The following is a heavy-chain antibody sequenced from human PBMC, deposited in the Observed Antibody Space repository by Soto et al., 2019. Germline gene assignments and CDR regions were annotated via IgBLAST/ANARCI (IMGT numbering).Heavy chain of an antibody. CDR2: IIPIFGTV. Sequence: QVQLVQSGAEVKKPGSSVKVSCKASGGTFSNYPISWVRQAPGQGLEWMGGIIPIFGTVNYAQKFQGRVTMPADQSTSTAYMELSSPRSEVTGVYYCGRGNLRWLQVGYFDLWGRGTPVTVSS. CDR1: GGTFSNYP. J-gene: IGHJ2*01. V-gene: IGHV1-69*12. D-gene: IGHD5-12*01. CDR3: GRGNLRWLQVGYFDL.